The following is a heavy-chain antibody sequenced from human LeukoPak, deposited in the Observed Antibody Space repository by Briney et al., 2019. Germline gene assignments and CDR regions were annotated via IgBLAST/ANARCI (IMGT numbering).Heavy chain of an antibody. CDR1: GFTFSDYY. CDR3: AKGCQCPSGLSSWFDP. CDR2: ISSSGSTI. Sequence: PGGSLRLSCAASGFTFSDYYMSWIRQAPGKGLEWVSYISSSGSTIYYADSVKGRFTISRDNAKNSLYLQMNSLRAEDTAVYYCAKGCQCPSGLSSWFDPRGQGTLVAVSS. D-gene: IGHD1-14*01. J-gene: IGHJ5*02. V-gene: IGHV3-11*01.